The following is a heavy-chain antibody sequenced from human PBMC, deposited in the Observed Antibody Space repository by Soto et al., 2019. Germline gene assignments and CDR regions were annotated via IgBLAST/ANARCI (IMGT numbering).Heavy chain of an antibody. J-gene: IGHJ4*02. Sequence: SDTLSLNCTVSGGSISSYYWSWIRQPPGKGLEWIGYIYYSGSTNYNPSLKSRVTISVDTSKNQFSLKLSSVTAADTAVYYCARVIAARLSFDYRGQGTLVTVPQ. D-gene: IGHD6-6*01. V-gene: IGHV4-59*07. CDR1: GGSISSYY. CDR3: ARVIAARLSFDY. CDR2: IYYSGST.